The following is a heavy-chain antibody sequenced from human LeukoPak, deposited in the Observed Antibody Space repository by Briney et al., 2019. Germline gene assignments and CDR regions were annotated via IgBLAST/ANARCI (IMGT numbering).Heavy chain of an antibody. CDR3: ARWFIAAAASPYYFDY. D-gene: IGHD6-13*01. CDR2: ISKDGSNK. Sequence: PGGSLRLSCAASGFTFSSYAMHWVRQAPGKGLEWVATISKDGSNKYYADSVKGRFTISRDNSKNTLYLQMNSLRAEDTAVYYCARWFIAAAASPYYFDYWGQGTLVTVSS. CDR1: GFTFSSYA. J-gene: IGHJ4*02. V-gene: IGHV3-30-3*01.